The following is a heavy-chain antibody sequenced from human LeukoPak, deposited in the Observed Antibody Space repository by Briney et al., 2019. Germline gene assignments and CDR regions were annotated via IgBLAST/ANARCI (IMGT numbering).Heavy chain of an antibody. CDR2: ISTTGANT. J-gene: IGHJ4*02. Sequence: GGSLRLSCAASGFTFSTYAMSWVRQAPGKGLEWVSTISTTGANTYYADSVQGRFTISRDNSKNTQFLQMNSLRGEDTAVYYCLGYCSGGSCYSGAHWGQGTLVTVSS. V-gene: IGHV3-23*01. CDR1: GFTFSTYA. D-gene: IGHD2-15*01. CDR3: LGYCSGGSCYSGAH.